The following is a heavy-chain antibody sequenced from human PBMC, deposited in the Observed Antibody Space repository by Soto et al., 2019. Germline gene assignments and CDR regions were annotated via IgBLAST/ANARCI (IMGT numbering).Heavy chain of an antibody. Sequence: QVQLVQSGAEVKPPGSSVRVSCTASGDTFNRYTISWVRQAPGQGLEWMGRVIPILGMSNYAQKVQGRVSIMADKSTSTAYMHLGSLRSEDTAMYYCATNYGSGSTHFDHWGQGTLVTVSS. CDR1: GDTFNRYT. V-gene: IGHV1-69*02. CDR3: ATNYGSGSTHFDH. CDR2: VIPILGMS. D-gene: IGHD3-10*01. J-gene: IGHJ4*02.